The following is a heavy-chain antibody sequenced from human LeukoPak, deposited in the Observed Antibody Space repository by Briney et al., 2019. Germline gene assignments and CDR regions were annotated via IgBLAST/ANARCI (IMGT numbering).Heavy chain of an antibody. J-gene: IGHJ6*03. CDR3: AKDGGGYYPYYYYYMDV. V-gene: IGHV3-30*02. CDR1: GFTFNSYG. D-gene: IGHD3-22*01. Sequence: TGGSLRLSCAASGFTFNSYGIHWVRQAPGKGLEWVAFIRFDGSNNYYADSVKGRFTISRDNSKNTPYLQMNSLRAEDTAVYYCAKDGGGYYPYYYYYMDVWGKGTTVTISS. CDR2: IRFDGSNN.